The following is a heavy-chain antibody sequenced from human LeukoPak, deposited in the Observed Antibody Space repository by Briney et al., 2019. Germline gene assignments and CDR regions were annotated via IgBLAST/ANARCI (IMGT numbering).Heavy chain of an antibody. Sequence: ASVKVSCKASGYTFTSYDINWVRQTTGQGLEWMGWMNPNSGNTGSAQRFQGRITMTRDTSISTAYMELSSLRSEDTAVYYCARGPLVRLPSSFDPWGQGTLVTVSS. CDR2: MNPNSGNT. J-gene: IGHJ5*02. CDR3: ARGPLVRLPSSFDP. CDR1: GYTFTSYD. V-gene: IGHV1-8*01. D-gene: IGHD3-16*02.